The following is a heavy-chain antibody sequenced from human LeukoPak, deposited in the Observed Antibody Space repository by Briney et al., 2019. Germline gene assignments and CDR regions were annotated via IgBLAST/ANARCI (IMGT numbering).Heavy chain of an antibody. V-gene: IGHV1-8*01. J-gene: IGHJ4*02. CDR2: MNPNSGNT. Sequence: WASVKVSCKASGYTFTSYDINWVRQATGQGLEWMGWMNPNSGNTGYTQKFQGRVTMTRNTSISTAYMELSSLRSEDTAVYYCARGGYSGYDFGYWGQGTLVTVSS. CDR1: GYTFTSYD. CDR3: ARGGYSGYDFGY. D-gene: IGHD5-12*01.